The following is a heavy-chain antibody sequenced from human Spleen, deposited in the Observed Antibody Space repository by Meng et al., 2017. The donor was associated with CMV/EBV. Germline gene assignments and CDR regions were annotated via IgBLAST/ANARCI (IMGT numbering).Heavy chain of an antibody. Sequence: GESLKISCAASGFTFSSYAMHWVRQALGKGLEWVAVISYDGSNKYYADSVKGRFTISRDNSKNTLYLQMNSLRAEDTAVYYCTRETHSGSFNWGQGTLVTVSS. CDR3: TRETHSGSFN. D-gene: IGHD6-13*01. V-gene: IGHV3-30-3*01. CDR2: ISYDGSNK. J-gene: IGHJ4*02. CDR1: GFTFSSYA.